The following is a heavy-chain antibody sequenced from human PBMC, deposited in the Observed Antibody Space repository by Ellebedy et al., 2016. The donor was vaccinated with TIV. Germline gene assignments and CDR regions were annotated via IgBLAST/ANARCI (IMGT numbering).Heavy chain of an antibody. Sequence: AASVKVSCKASGYTFTSYYMHWVRQAPGKGLEWMGGFDPEDGETIYAQKLQGRVTMTTDTSTSTAYMELRSLRSDDTAVYYCARELGQWLVPGLYYYYGMDVWGQGTTVTVSS. J-gene: IGHJ6*02. CDR1: GYTFTSYY. V-gene: IGHV1-24*01. CDR2: FDPEDGET. D-gene: IGHD6-19*01. CDR3: ARELGQWLVPGLYYYYGMDV.